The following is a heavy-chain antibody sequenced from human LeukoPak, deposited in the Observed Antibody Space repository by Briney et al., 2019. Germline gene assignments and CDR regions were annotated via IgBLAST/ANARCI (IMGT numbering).Heavy chain of an antibody. CDR3: AREGISGSYGY. CDR2: IYYSGST. CDR1: GGSISSYY. Sequence: KPSETLSLTCTVSGGSISSYYWSWIRQPPGKGLEWIGYIYYSGSTNYNPSLKSRVTISVDTSKNQFSLKLSSVTAADTAVYYCAREGISGSYGYWGQGTLVTASS. J-gene: IGHJ4*02. V-gene: IGHV4-59*01. D-gene: IGHD1-26*01.